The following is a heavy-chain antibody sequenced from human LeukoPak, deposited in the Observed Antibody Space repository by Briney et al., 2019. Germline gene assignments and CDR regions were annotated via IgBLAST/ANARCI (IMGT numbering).Heavy chain of an antibody. D-gene: IGHD1-26*01. Sequence: GXXLQISCKGSGYIFTNYWIGWGRQLPGKGLEWMGIIYPGDSDTRYSPSFQGQVTISVDKSISTAYLQWSSLRASDTAMYYCARRASENNYFDYWGQGTLVTVSS. CDR2: IYPGDSDT. V-gene: IGHV5-51*01. CDR1: GYIFTNYW. J-gene: IGHJ4*02. CDR3: ARRASENNYFDY.